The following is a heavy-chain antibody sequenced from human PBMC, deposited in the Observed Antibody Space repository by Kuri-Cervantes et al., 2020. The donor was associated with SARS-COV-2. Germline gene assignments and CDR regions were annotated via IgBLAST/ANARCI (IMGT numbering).Heavy chain of an antibody. CDR3: ARGFELLRDFDL. J-gene: IGHJ2*01. Sequence: GESLKISCAASGFTFSGYAMSWVRQAPGKGLEWVAVTTDDGTNKYYADSVKGRFTISRDNSKNTLYLQMNSLRTEDTAVYYCARGFELLRDFDLWGRGTLVTVSS. CDR2: TTDDGTNK. D-gene: IGHD1-7*01. V-gene: IGHV3-30-3*01. CDR1: GFTFSGYA.